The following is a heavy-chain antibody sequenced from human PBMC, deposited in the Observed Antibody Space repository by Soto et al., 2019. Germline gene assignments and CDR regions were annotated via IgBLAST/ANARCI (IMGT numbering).Heavy chain of an antibody. D-gene: IGHD5-18*01. V-gene: IGHV3-9*01. CDR1: GFTFGDYA. Sequence: EVQLVESGEGSVQPGRTLRLSGAASGFTFGDYAMHWVRQLPGRGLEWVSGVSWTNISFGYADSVKGRFTISRDNARNSLYLQMNSLRREDTALYYCAKDRNTAMVTGDFDYWGQGILVTVSS. CDR3: AKDRNTAMVTGDFDY. CDR2: VSWTNISF. J-gene: IGHJ4*02.